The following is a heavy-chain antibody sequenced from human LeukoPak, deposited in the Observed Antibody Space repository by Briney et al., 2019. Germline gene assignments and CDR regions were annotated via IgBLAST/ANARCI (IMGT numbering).Heavy chain of an antibody. CDR2: ISYDGSNK. J-gene: IGHJ4*02. CDR1: GFSFSNYA. V-gene: IGHV3-30-3*01. Sequence: GGSLRLYCAASGFSFSNYAMHWVRQAPGKGLEWVTLISYDGSNKYYADSVKGRFTISRDNSKNTLFLQMNSLRAEDTAVFYCARAGGVIKPLDYWGQGTLVTVSS. CDR3: ARAGGVIKPLDY. D-gene: IGHD2/OR15-2a*01.